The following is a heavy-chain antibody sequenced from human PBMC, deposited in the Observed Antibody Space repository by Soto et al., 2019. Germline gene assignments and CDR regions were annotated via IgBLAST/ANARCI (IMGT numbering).Heavy chain of an antibody. CDR2: ISYDGTIT. Sequence: QVQLVESGGGVVQPGRSLRLSCAASGFTISNYGMHWVRQAPGKGLEWVAVISYDGTITYYADSVKGRFTISRDNSKNTLYLQMNSLRTEDTAVYYCATTRVGPCSSSICFSGIFDSMDVWGQGTTVTVSS. J-gene: IGHJ6*02. CDR3: ATTRVGPCSSSICFSGIFDSMDV. CDR1: GFTISNYG. D-gene: IGHD2-2*01. V-gene: IGHV3-30-3*01.